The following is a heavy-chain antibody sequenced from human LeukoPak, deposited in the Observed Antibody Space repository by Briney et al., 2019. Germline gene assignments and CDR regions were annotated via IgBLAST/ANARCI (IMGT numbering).Heavy chain of an antibody. Sequence: GGSLRLSCAASGFTFTNYSMIWVRQAPGRGLEWVSAIRSGGDGTLYADSVKGRFTISRDNSKNTLFFQMNNMRAEDTDVYYCARDRNGDYVGAFEMWGRGTKVSVS. J-gene: IGHJ3*02. CDR3: ARDRNGDYVGAFEM. V-gene: IGHV3-23*01. CDR1: GFTFTNYS. CDR2: IRSGGDGT. D-gene: IGHD4-17*01.